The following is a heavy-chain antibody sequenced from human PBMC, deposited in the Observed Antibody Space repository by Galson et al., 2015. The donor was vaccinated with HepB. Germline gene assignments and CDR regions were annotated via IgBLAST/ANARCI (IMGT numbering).Heavy chain of an antibody. CDR3: ARAMIERSDDAFDI. V-gene: IGHV3-30*04. J-gene: IGHJ3*02. D-gene: IGHD3-22*01. CDR2: ISYDGSNK. Sequence: SLRLSCAASGFTFSSYAMHWVRQAPGKGLEWVAVISYDGSNKYYADSVKGRFTISRDNSKNTLYLQMNSLRAEDTAVYYCARAMIERSDDAFDIWGQGTMVTVSS. CDR1: GFTFSSYA.